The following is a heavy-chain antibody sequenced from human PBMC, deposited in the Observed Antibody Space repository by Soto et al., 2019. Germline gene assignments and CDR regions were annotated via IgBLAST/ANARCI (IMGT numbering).Heavy chain of an antibody. Sequence: GGSLRLSCVASAFSSHHHAIHWVRQGPGKGLEWVSGIHWNNGATGYADSVKGRFTIFKDNVKNSVYLQMNSLRTDDTAFYYCTEDILPGGADVWGQGTTVTVSS. D-gene: IGHD3-16*01. V-gene: IGHV3-9*02. CDR1: AFSSHHHA. CDR2: IHWNNGAT. J-gene: IGHJ6*02. CDR3: TEDILPGGADV.